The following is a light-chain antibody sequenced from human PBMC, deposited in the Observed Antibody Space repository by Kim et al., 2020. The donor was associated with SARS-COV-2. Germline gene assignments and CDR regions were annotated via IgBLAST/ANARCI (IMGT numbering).Light chain of an antibody. CDR1: SGDVGGYNY. CDR2: GDS. Sequence: GQTITISCTGTSGDVGGYNYVYWYQQHPGKAPKLNDDGDSNRASGVSNRCSGSKSGNTASLTISGLQAEDEADYNCSSYTSSSTWVFGGGTQLNVL. J-gene: IGLJ3*02. V-gene: IGLV2-14*03. CDR3: SSYTSSSTWV.